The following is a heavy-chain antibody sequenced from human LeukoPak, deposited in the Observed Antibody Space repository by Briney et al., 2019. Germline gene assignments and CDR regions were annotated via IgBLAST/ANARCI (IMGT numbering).Heavy chain of an antibody. Sequence: SQTLSLTCAISGDSVSSNSAAWNWIRQSPSRGLEWLGRTYYRSKWNNDYAVSVKSRITINPDTSKNQFSLQLNSVTPEDTAVYYCARDRWYYYGSGSSDYYYYGMDVWGKGTTVTVSS. D-gene: IGHD3-10*01. CDR1: GDSVSSNSAA. CDR2: TYYRSKWNN. J-gene: IGHJ6*04. V-gene: IGHV6-1*01. CDR3: ARDRWYYYGSGSSDYYYYGMDV.